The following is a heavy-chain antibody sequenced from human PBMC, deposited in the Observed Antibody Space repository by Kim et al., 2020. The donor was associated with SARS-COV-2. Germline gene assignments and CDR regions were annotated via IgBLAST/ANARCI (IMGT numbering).Heavy chain of an antibody. CDR3: ARDGRSRYCSSTSCPTDFDY. D-gene: IGHD2-2*01. J-gene: IGHJ4*02. CDR2: INPNSGGT. Sequence: ASVKVSCKASGYTFTGYYMHWVRQAPGQGLEWMGWINPNSGGTNYAQKFQGRVTMTRDTSISTAYMELSRLRSDDTAVYYCARDGRSRYCSSTSCPTDFDYWGQGTLVTVSS. CDR1: GYTFTGYY. V-gene: IGHV1-2*02.